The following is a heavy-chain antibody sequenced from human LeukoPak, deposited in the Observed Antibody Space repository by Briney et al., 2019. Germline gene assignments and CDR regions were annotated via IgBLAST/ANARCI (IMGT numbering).Heavy chain of an antibody. CDR1: GGTFSSYA. D-gene: IGHD6-13*01. J-gene: IGHJ3*02. CDR2: IIPIFGTA. CDR3: ARDHSSSWSNAFDI. Sequence: SVKVSCKASGGTFSSYAIGWVRQAPGQGLEWMGGIIPIFGTANYAQKFQGRVTITADESTSTVYMELSSLRSEDTAVYYCARDHSSSWSNAFDIWGQGTMVTVSS. V-gene: IGHV1-69*13.